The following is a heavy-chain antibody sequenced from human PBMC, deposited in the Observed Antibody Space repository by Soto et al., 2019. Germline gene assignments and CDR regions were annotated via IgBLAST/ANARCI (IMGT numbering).Heavy chain of an antibody. D-gene: IGHD3-22*01. CDR2: INPKSGGT. V-gene: IGHV1-2*02. CDR1: GYTFSAYY. CDR3: ARGGTFAYDTSGYSVY. Sequence: ASVKVSCKTSGYTFSAYYMHWVRQAPGQGLEWMGWINPKSGGTLYAQKFQGRVTMTRDTSISTAYMELSRLRSDDAAVYYCARGGTFAYDTSGYSVYWGQGTLVTVSS. J-gene: IGHJ4*02.